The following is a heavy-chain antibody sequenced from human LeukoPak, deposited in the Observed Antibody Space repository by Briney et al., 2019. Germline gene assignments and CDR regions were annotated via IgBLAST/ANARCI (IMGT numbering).Heavy chain of an antibody. CDR1: GGSINGYY. J-gene: IGHJ6*02. D-gene: IGHD1-26*01. CDR3: ARVGGTNYYYYGMDV. V-gene: IGHV4-59*01. Sequence: SETLSLICTVSGGSINGYYWSWIRQPPGKGLEWIGYIYYSGTTKYNPSLKSRVTMSVDTSKNQFSLKLSSVTAADTAVYYCARVGGTNYYYYGMDVWGQGTTVTVSS. CDR2: IYYSGTT.